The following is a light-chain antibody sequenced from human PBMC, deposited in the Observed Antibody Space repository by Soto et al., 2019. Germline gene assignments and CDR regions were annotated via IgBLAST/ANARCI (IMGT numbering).Light chain of an antibody. Sequence: QSALTQPASVSGSPGQSITISCTGTSSDVGGYNYVSWYQQHPGKAPKLMIYDVSNRPSGVSNRFSGSKSGNTASLTISGLQAEDEADYYCSSYTSSSTPSLFFGTGTKVTVL. J-gene: IGLJ1*01. CDR2: DVS. V-gene: IGLV2-14*01. CDR3: SSYTSSSTPSLF. CDR1: SSDVGGYNY.